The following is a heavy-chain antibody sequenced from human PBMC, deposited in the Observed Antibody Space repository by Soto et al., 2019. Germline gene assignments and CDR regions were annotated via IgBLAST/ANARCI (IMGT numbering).Heavy chain of an antibody. CDR1: GFTFSSYA. CDR2: ISGSGGST. CDR3: AGTTVTTSHAFDI. J-gene: IGHJ3*02. V-gene: IGHV3-23*01. D-gene: IGHD4-17*01. Sequence: EVQLLESGGGLVQPGGSLRLSCAASGFTFSSYAMSWVRQAPGKGLEWVSAISGSGGSTYYADSVKGRFTISRDNSENTLYLQMNSLRAEDTAVYYCAGTTVTTSHAFDIWGQGTMVTVSS.